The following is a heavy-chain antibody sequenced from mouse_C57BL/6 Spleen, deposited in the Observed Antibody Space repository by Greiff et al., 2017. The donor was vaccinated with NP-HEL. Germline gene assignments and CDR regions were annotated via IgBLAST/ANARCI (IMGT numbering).Heavy chain of an antibody. Sequence: EVMLVESGGGLVKPGGSLKLSCAASGFTFSSYAMSWVRQTPEKRLEWVATISDGGSYTYYPDNVKGRFTISRDNAKNNLYLQMSHLKSEDTAMYYCADGSSHFAYWGQGTLVTVSA. CDR3: ADGSSHFAY. V-gene: IGHV5-4*03. D-gene: IGHD1-1*01. CDR1: GFTFSSYA. CDR2: ISDGGSYT. J-gene: IGHJ3*01.